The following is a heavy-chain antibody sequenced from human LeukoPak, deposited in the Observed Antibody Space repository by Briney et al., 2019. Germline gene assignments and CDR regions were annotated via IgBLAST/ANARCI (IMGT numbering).Heavy chain of an antibody. CDR1: GFTFSRYW. V-gene: IGHV3-7*01. Sequence: PGGSLRLSCAASGFTFSRYWMTWVRQAPGKGLEWVANIKQDGSEKYYVDSVKGRFTISRDNAKNSLYLQMNSLTAEDTAVYYCAREGSSGSYLHWFDPWGQGTLVTVSS. CDR2: IKQDGSEK. J-gene: IGHJ5*02. CDR3: AREGSSGSYLHWFDP. D-gene: IGHD3-10*01.